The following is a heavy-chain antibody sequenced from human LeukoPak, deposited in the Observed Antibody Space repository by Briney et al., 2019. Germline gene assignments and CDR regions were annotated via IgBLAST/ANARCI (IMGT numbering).Heavy chain of an antibody. Sequence: GALRLSCAPSGFTFSNYRMNWVRQAPGKGLEWVSSISSSGSTIYYADSVKGRVTISRDNTKNSLYLQMNSLRAEDTAVYYCARVHYDSSGFYPGSFDYWGQGALVTVSS. CDR1: GFTFSNYR. CDR2: ISSSGSTI. V-gene: IGHV3-48*04. D-gene: IGHD3-22*01. J-gene: IGHJ4*02. CDR3: ARVHYDSSGFYPGSFDY.